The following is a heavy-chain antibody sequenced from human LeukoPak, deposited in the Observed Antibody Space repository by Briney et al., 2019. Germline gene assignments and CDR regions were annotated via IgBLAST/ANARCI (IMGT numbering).Heavy chain of an antibody. CDR1: GGSISSSSYY. V-gene: IGHV4-39*01. CDR2: IYYSGST. D-gene: IGHD3-10*01. Sequence: PSETLSLTCTVSGGSISSSSYYWGWIRQPPGKGLEWIGSIYYSGSTYYNPSLKSRVTISVDTSKNQFSLKLSSVTAADTAVYYCARLGYYGSGSDYWGQGTLVTVSS. CDR3: ARLGYYGSGSDY. J-gene: IGHJ4*02.